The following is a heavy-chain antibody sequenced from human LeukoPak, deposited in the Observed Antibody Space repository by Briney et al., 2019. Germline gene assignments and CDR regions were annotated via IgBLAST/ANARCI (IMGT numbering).Heavy chain of an antibody. V-gene: IGHV3-30-3*01. CDR3: AREGDGYNYLGY. CDR2: ISYDGSNK. D-gene: IGHD5-24*01. J-gene: IGHJ4*02. CDR1: GFTFSSYA. Sequence: HPGRSLRLSCAASGFTFSSYAMHWVRQAPGKGLEWVAVISYDGSNKYYADPVKGRFTISRDNSKNTLYLQMNSLRAEDTAVYYCAREGDGYNYLGYGGQGTLVTVSA.